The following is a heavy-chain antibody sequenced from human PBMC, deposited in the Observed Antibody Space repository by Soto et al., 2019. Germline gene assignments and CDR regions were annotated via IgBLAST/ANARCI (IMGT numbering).Heavy chain of an antibody. CDR1: GGSISSYY. D-gene: IGHD3-10*01. J-gene: IGHJ4*01. Sequence: QVQLQESGPGLVKPSETLSLTCTVSGGSISSYYWSWIRQPPGKGLEWIGYIYYSGSTNYNPSLKRRVTISVDTSKNQFSLKLSSVTAADTAVYYCARQSVGPYGSGSYFDYWGHGTLVTVSS. CDR3: ARQSVGPYGSGSYFDY. CDR2: IYYSGST. V-gene: IGHV4-59*08.